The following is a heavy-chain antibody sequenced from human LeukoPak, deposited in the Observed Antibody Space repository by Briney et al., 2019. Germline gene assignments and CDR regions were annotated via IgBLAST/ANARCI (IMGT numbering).Heavy chain of an antibody. CDR3: ARDLVTVTKGFDI. CDR1: GDSFSGHY. V-gene: IGHV4-59*11. J-gene: IGHJ3*02. D-gene: IGHD4-17*01. CDR2: ISHIGRT. Sequence: SETLSLTCAVSGDSFSGHYWTWIRQSPGTGLEWIGYISHIGRTNYNPSLKSRVTISIDTSKNQFSLKLRSVTAADTAVYYCARDLVTVTKGFDIWGQGTMVSVSS.